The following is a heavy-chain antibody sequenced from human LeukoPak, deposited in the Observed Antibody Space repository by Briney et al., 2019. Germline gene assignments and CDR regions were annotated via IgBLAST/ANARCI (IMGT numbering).Heavy chain of an antibody. CDR1: VSDFDISA. Sequence: GGSLRLSCVASVSDFDISAMNWVRQAPGKGLEWISSISSFGDDIESADSVTGRFIISRDNSNNTVHLQMNSLRPDDSALYYCAREDNPLWFDPWGQGTLVTVSS. V-gene: IGHV3-23*01. D-gene: IGHD1-1*01. J-gene: IGHJ5*02. CDR3: AREDNPLWFDP. CDR2: ISSFGDDI.